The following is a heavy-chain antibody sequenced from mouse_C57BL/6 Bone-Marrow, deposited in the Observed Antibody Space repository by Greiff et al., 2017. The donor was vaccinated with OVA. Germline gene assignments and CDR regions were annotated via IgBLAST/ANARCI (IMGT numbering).Heavy chain of an antibody. J-gene: IGHJ4*01. D-gene: IGHD1-1*01. Sequence: QVQLQQSGAELVKPGASVKISCKASGYAFSSYWMNWVKQRPGKGLEWIGQIYPGDGDTNSTGQFKGKATLTADKSSSTASMQLSSLPSAHDAVYFGAREVLTTVEGYAMDYWGQGTSVTVSS. CDR3: AREVLTTVEGYAMDY. V-gene: IGHV1-80*01. CDR2: IYPGDGDT. CDR1: GYAFSSYW.